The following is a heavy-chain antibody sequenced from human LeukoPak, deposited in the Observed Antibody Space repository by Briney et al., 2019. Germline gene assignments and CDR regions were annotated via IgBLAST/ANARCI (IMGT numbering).Heavy chain of an antibody. Sequence: GGSLRLSCAASGFTFSSYWMSWVRQAPGKGLEWVANIKQDGSEKYYVDSVKGRFTISRDNSKNTLYLQMKNLRVEHTAVYYCAKGLHGGVGYGVDVWGQGTTVSVSS. CDR3: AKGLHGGVGYGVDV. V-gene: IGHV3-7*03. CDR1: GFTFSSYW. J-gene: IGHJ6*02. D-gene: IGHD3-16*01. CDR2: IKQDGSEK.